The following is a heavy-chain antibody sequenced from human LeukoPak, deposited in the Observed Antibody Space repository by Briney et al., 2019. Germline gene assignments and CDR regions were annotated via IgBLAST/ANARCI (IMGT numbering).Heavy chain of an antibody. V-gene: IGHV4-39*01. CDR1: GGSISSNSYY. J-gene: IGHJ5*02. CDR3: AKGAGPPWFDP. Sequence: PSETLSLTCTVSGGSISSNSYYWGWIRQPPGKGLEWIGSIYYSGSTYYNPSLKSRVSISVDTSKNQFSLKLSSVTAADTAVYYCAKGAGPPWFDPWGQGTLVTVSS. CDR2: IYYSGST. D-gene: IGHD6-19*01.